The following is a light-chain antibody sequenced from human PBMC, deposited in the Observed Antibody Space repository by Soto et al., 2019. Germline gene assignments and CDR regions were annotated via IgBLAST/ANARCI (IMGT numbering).Light chain of an antibody. CDR2: DVS. Sequence: QSVLTQPGSVSGSPGQAITISSTGTSSDVGGYNYVSWYQHHPGKAPKLMIFDVSNRPSGVSNRFSGSKSGNTASLTISGLQPEDESDYYCSSYTTSNTRQIVFGTGTKLTVL. CDR3: SSYTTSNTRQIV. CDR1: SSDVGGYNY. V-gene: IGLV2-14*03. J-gene: IGLJ1*01.